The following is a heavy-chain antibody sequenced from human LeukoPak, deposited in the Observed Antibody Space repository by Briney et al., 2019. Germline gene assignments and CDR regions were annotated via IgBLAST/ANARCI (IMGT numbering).Heavy chain of an antibody. Sequence: GRSLRLSCAASGFTFSSYGMHWVRQAPGKGLEWVAVIWYDGSNKYYADSVKGQFTISRDNSKNTLYLQMNSLRAEDTAVYYCARNLPAADYWGQGTLVTVSS. CDR3: ARNLPAADY. J-gene: IGHJ4*02. CDR1: GFTFSSYG. V-gene: IGHV3-33*01. D-gene: IGHD2-2*01. CDR2: IWYDGSNK.